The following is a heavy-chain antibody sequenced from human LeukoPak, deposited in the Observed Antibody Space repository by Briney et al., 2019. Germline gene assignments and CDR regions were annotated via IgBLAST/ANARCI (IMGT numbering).Heavy chain of an antibody. D-gene: IGHD1-1*01. CDR2: INPSGGST. CDR3: ARASGSNNFYFDY. J-gene: IGHJ4*02. Sequence: ASVTVSCKASGYTFTSYYMHWVRQAPGQGLEWMGIINPSGGSTHYAQKSKGRVTMTRDTSTRRVYMELSSLRSEDTAVYYCARASGSNNFYFDYWGQGTLVTVSS. CDR1: GYTFTSYY. V-gene: IGHV1-46*01.